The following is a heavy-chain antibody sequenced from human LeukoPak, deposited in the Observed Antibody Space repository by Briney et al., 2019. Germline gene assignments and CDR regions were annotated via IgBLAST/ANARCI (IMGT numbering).Heavy chain of an antibody. CDR2: ITSDGSST. D-gene: IGHD5-24*01. J-gene: IGHJ4*02. CDR1: GFTFSSYW. V-gene: IGHV3-74*01. CDR3: ARTREYYFDY. Sequence: GGSLRLSCAASGFTFSSYWMHWVRQAPGKGLVWVSRITSDGSSTTYADSVKGRFTISRDNAKNTVYLQMNSLRAEDTAVYYCARTREYYFDYWGQGTLVTVFS.